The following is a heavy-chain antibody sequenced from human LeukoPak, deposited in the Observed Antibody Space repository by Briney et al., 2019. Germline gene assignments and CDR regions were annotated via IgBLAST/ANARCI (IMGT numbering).Heavy chain of an antibody. CDR1: GYSFTSHY. CDR3: ARSPFPWLPLYCDY. CDR2: INPSGSST. Sequence: GASVKVSCKASGYSFTSHYMHWVRQAPGQGLEWMGLINPSGSSTPYAQKLQGRVTMTTDTSTSTAYMELRSLRSDDTAMYYCARSPFPWLPLYCDYWGQGTLVTVSS. V-gene: IGHV1-46*01. J-gene: IGHJ4*02. D-gene: IGHD5-24*01.